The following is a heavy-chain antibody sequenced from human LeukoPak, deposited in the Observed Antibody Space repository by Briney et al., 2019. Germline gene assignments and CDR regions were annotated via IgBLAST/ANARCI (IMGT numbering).Heavy chain of an antibody. D-gene: IGHD2-15*01. CDR3: ARHVGVVVATGFDP. Sequence: GESLRISCKGSGYTFTTYSISWVCQMPGKGLEWMGTIDPNDSYTNYRLSFQGHVTISADKSISTAYLQWSSLRASDTAMFYCARHVGVVVATGFDPWGQGTLVTVSS. J-gene: IGHJ5*02. V-gene: IGHV5-10-1*01. CDR1: GYTFTTYS. CDR2: IDPNDSYT.